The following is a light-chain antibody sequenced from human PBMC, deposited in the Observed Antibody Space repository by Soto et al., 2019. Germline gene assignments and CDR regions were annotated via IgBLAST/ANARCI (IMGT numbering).Light chain of an antibody. CDR1: QNVNIY. Sequence: EIVLTQSPATLSLSPGERATLSCRASQNVNIYLVWYQQKPGQAPRLLIYDATNRAPGIPARFSGSGSGTDFTLIISSLEPEDFAVYYCQQRNNGLTFGGGTKVDIK. J-gene: IGKJ4*01. CDR3: QQRNNGLT. V-gene: IGKV3-11*01. CDR2: DAT.